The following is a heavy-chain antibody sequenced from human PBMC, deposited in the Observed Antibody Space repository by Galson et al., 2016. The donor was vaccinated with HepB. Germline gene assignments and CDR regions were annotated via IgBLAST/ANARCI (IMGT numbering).Heavy chain of an antibody. CDR1: GFIFRSYA. CDR2: ISNDGSNK. CDR3: ARFIASPWNDYYYYGMDV. V-gene: IGHV3-30-3*01. Sequence: SLRLSCADSGFIFRSYAMNWVRRAPGKGLEWLAVISNDGSNKYFADSVKGRFIISRDNSKNTLYLQMNSLRAEDTAVYYCARFIASPWNDYYYYGMDVWGKGTTVTVSS. D-gene: IGHD1-1*01. J-gene: IGHJ6*04.